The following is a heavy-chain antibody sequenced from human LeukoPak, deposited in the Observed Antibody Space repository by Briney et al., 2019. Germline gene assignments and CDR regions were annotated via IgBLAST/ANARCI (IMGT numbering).Heavy chain of an antibody. Sequence: GGSLRLSCAASGFTFSSYSMNWVCQAPGEGQERGSSISISSSYISYEDSVEGRFTLSRDNGKHSLYLKMNSLRAGDTAVYSCARVGGSGSSWSDYGGRGTLVTVSS. CDR2: ISISSSYI. CDR3: ARVGGSGSSWSDY. V-gene: IGHV3-21*01. J-gene: IGHJ4*02. D-gene: IGHD6-6*01. CDR1: GFTFSSYS.